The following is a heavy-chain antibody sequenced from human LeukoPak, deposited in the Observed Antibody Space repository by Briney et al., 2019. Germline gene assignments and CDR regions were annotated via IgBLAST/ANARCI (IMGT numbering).Heavy chain of an antibody. CDR1: GFTFSSYA. CDR3: ARDRKAGGVGEFDP. CDR2: ISTDGSNK. V-gene: IGHV3-30*04. Sequence: GGSLRLSCTASGFTFSSYAIHWVRQAPGKGLEWVAVISTDGSNKYYTDTVKGRFTISRDNSKNTLYLQMNSLRTEDTAVYYCARDRKAGGVGEFDPWGQGTLVTVSS. J-gene: IGHJ5*02. D-gene: IGHD1-26*01.